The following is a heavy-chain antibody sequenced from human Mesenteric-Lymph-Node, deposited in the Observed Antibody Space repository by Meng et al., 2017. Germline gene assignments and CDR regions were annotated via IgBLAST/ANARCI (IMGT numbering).Heavy chain of an antibody. D-gene: IGHD3-22*01. J-gene: IGHJ3*02. CDR2: INPSGGST. CDR3: ASLYYYDSSAPLAAHDAFDI. V-gene: IGHV1-46*01. Sequence: ASVKVSCKASGYTFTSYYMHWVRQAPGQGPEWMGIINPSGGSTSYAQKFQGRVTMTRDTSTSTVYMELSSLRSEDTAVYYCASLYYYDSSAPLAAHDAFDIWGQGTMVTVSS. CDR1: GYTFTSYY.